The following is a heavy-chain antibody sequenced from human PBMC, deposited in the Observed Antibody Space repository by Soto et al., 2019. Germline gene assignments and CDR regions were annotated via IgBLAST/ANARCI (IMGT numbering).Heavy chain of an antibody. J-gene: IGHJ3*02. V-gene: IGHV1-18*01. CDR3: ASDGNNSGGYSYGYTEAFDI. D-gene: IGHD5-18*01. CDR2: ISAYNGNT. Sequence: ASVKVSCKASGYTFTSYGISWVRQAPGQGLEWMGWISAYNGNTNYAQKLQGRVTMTTDTYTSKAYMELRSLRSDDTAVYYCASDGNNSGGYSYGYTEAFDIWGQGTMVTVSS. CDR1: GYTFTSYG.